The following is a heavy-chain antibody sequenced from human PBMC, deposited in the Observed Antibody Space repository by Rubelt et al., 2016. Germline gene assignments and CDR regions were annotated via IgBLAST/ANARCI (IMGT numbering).Heavy chain of an antibody. CDR2: IYYSGST. CDR1: GGSISSRSYY. V-gene: IGHV4-39*07. J-gene: IGHJ5*02. CDR3: ARAEDYYSSWFDP. D-gene: IGHD3-22*01. Sequence: QVQLRQWGAGLLKPSETLSLTCTVSGGSISSRSYYWGWIRQPPGKGLEWIGSIYYSGSTYYNPSLKSRVIISVDMSKNQFSLKLSSVTAADTAAYYCARAEDYYSSWFDPWGQGTLVTVSS.